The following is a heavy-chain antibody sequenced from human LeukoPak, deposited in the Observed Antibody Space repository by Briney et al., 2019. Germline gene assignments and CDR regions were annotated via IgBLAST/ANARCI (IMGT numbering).Heavy chain of an antibody. Sequence: ASVKVSCKASGYTFTGYYMHWVRQAPGQGLEWMGWINPNSGGTNYAQKFQGWVTMTRDTSISTAYMELSRLRSDDTAVYYCAGAPRYNWNDGPNDAFDIWGQGTMVTVSS. CDR1: GYTFTGYY. V-gene: IGHV1-2*04. CDR2: INPNSGGT. J-gene: IGHJ3*02. D-gene: IGHD1-1*01. CDR3: AGAPRYNWNDGPNDAFDI.